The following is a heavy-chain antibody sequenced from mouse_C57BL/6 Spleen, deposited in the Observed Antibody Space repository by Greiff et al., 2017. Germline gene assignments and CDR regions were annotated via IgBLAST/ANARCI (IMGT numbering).Heavy chain of an antibody. V-gene: IGHV1-9*01. CDR2: ILPGSGNT. Sequence: VQLQQSGAELMKPGASVKLSCKATGYTFTGYWIEWVKQRPGHGLEWIGEILPGSGNTNYNEKFKGKATVTADTSSNTAYMQLSSLTTEDSAIYYCARREATYAMDYWGQGTSVTVSS. D-gene: IGHD3-2*02. J-gene: IGHJ4*01. CDR3: ARREATYAMDY. CDR1: GYTFTGYW.